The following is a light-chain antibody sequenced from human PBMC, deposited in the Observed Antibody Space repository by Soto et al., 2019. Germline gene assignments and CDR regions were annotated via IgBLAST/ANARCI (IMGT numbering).Light chain of an antibody. Sequence: QSALTQPASASGSPGQSITISCTGTSSDVGGYNYVSWYQQHPGKAPKLMIYEVSNRPSGVSNRFSGSKSGNTASLTISGRQAEDEADYYCSSYTSSSTGVFGGGTKLTVL. CDR2: EVS. CDR1: SSDVGGYNY. CDR3: SSYTSSSTGV. J-gene: IGLJ3*02. V-gene: IGLV2-14*01.